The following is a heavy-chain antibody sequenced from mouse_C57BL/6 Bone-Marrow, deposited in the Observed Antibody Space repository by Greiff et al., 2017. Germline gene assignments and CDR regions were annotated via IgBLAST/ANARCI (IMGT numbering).Heavy chain of an antibody. V-gene: IGHV1-52*01. CDR2: IDPSDSET. CDR1: GYNFTSYW. Sequence: QVQLQQPGAELVRPGSSVKLSCKASGYNFTSYWMHWVKQRPIQGLEWIGNIDPSDSETKYNQKFKDKATLTVDKSSSTAYMQLSSLTSEDSAVXYCALELGAYWGPGTTLTVSS. D-gene: IGHD4-1*01. CDR3: ALELGAY. J-gene: IGHJ2*01.